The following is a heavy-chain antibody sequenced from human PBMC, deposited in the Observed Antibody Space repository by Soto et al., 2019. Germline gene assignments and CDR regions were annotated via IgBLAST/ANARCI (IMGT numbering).Heavy chain of an antibody. CDR3: ASLSGSYGDYYFDY. Sequence: LRLSCAASGFTVSSNYMSWVRQAPGKGLEWVSVIYSGGSTYYADSVKGRFTISRDNSKNTLYLQMNSLRAEDTAVYYCASLSGSYGDYYFDYWGQGTLVTVSS. J-gene: IGHJ4*02. D-gene: IGHD1-26*01. V-gene: IGHV3-66*01. CDR2: IYSGGST. CDR1: GFTVSSNY.